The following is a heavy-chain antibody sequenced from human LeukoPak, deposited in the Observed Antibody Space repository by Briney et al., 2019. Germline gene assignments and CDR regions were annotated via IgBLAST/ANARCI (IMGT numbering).Heavy chain of an antibody. CDR3: ARQDIVVVVAQEYYFDY. CDR1: GGSFSSSSYY. V-gene: IGHV4-39*01. J-gene: IGHJ4*02. CDR2: IYYSGST. D-gene: IGHD2-15*01. Sequence: SETLSLTCTVSGGSFSSSSYYWGWIRQPPGKGLEWIGSIYYSGSTYYNPSLKSRVTISVDTSKNQFSLKLSSVTAADTAVYYCARQDIVVVVAQEYYFDYWGQGTLVTVSS.